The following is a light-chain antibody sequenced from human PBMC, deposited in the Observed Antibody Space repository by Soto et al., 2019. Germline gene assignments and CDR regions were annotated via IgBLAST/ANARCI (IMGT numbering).Light chain of an antibody. J-gene: IGKJ1*01. CDR1: QSISSW. Sequence: DIQMTQSPSTLSASVRDRVTITCRASQSISSWLAWYQQKPGKAPKLLIYKASSLESGVPSRFSGSGSGTEFTLTISSLQPDDSATYYCQQYNSFSWTFGQGTKV. CDR3: QQYNSFSWT. V-gene: IGKV1-5*03. CDR2: KAS.